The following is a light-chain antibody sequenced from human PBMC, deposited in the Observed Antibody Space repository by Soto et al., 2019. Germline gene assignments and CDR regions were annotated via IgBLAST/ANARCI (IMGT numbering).Light chain of an antibody. V-gene: IGLV2-8*01. CDR2: EVS. CDR1: SSDVGGYNY. J-gene: IGLJ2*01. CDR3: SSYAGTIKVVV. Sequence: QSALIQPPSASGSPGQSVTISCTGTSSDVGGYNYVSWYQQHPGKAPKLMIYEVSGRPSGVPARFSGSKSGNTASLTVSGLQAEDEADYYCSSYAGTIKVVVFGGGTQLTVL.